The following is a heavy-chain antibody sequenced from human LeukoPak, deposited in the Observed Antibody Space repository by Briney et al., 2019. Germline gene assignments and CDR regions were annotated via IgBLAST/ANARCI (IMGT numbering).Heavy chain of an antibody. CDR1: GFTFSSYG. Sequence: PGGSLRLSCAASGFTFSSYGMHWVRQAPGKGLEWVAVIWYDGSNKYYADSVKGRFTISRDNSKNTLYLQMNSLRAEDTAVYYCAREIGPEYYFDYWGQGTLVTVSS. CDR3: AREIGPEYYFDY. CDR2: IWYDGSNK. J-gene: IGHJ4*02. V-gene: IGHV3-33*01.